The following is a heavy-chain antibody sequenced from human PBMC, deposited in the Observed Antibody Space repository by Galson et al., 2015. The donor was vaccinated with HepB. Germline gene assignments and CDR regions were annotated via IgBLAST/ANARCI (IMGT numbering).Heavy chain of an antibody. Sequence: SLRLSCAASGFTFSTYWMSWVRQAPGKGLEWVANINQDESEKYYVDSVKGRFTISRDNAKNSLYLQMNSLRPEDTAVYYCARARGFHIVVVPGAQDYWGQGTLVTVSS. V-gene: IGHV3-7*03. D-gene: IGHD2-2*01. J-gene: IGHJ4*02. CDR2: INQDESEK. CDR3: ARARGFHIVVVPGAQDY. CDR1: GFTFSTYW.